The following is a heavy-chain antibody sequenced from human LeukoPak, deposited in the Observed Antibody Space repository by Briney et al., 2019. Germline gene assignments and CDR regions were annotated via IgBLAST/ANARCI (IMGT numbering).Heavy chain of an antibody. CDR2: IYYSGST. D-gene: IGHD3-10*01. CDR1: GGSISSYY. J-gene: IGHJ4*02. V-gene: IGHV4-59*01. CDR3: ARDYYGSGGLFDY. Sequence: SETLSLTCTVSGGSISSYYWSWIRQPPGKGLEWIGYIYYSGSTNYNPSLKSRVTISVDTSKNQFSLNLSSVTAADTAVYYCARDYYGSGGLFDYWGQGTLVTVSS.